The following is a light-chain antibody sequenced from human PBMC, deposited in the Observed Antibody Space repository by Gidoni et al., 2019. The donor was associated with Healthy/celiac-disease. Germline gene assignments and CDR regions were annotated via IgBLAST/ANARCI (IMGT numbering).Light chain of an antibody. J-gene: IGKJ1*01. Sequence: EIVLTQSPATLSLSPGERATLSCRASQSVSSYLAWYQQKPGQAPRLLIYDASNRATGIPARFSGSGSGTDFTLTISSIEPEDFAVYYGQQRSNWPPWTFGQGTKVEIK. CDR2: DAS. CDR1: QSVSSY. CDR3: QQRSNWPPWT. V-gene: IGKV3-11*01.